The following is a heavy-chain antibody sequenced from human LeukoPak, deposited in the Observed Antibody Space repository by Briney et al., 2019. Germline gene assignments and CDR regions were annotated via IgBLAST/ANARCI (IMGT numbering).Heavy chain of an antibody. CDR2: IYPGDSDT. D-gene: IGHD3-10*01. CDR3: ARHASLLWFGELPESGMDV. CDR1: GYSFTSYW. V-gene: IGHV5-51*01. J-gene: IGHJ6*02. Sequence: GESLKISCKGSGYSFTSYWIGWVRQMPGKDLEWMGIIYPGDSDTRYSPSFQGQVTISADKSISTAYLQWSSLKASDTAMYYCARHASLLWFGELPESGMDVWGQGTTVTVSS.